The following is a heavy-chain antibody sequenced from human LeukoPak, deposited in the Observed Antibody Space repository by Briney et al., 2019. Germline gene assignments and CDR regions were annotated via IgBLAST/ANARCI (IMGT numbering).Heavy chain of an antibody. CDR2: IYYSGST. V-gene: IGHV4-61*01. J-gene: IGHJ4*02. Sequence: SETLSLTCTVSGGSVSSGSYYWSWIRQPPGKGLEWIGYIYYSGSTNYNPSLKSRVTISVDTSKNQFSLKLSSVTAPDTAVYYCARDFSDSSGSVWGQGTLVTVSS. D-gene: IGHD3-22*01. CDR1: GGSVSSGSYY. CDR3: ARDFSDSSGSV.